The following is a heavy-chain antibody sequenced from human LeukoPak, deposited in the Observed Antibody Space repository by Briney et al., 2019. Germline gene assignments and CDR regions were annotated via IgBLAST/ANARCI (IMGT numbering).Heavy chain of an antibody. V-gene: IGHV4-38-2*02. Sequence: KTSETLSLTCAVSGYLISSGYYWGWIRQPPGKGLEWIGSIYHSGSTQYNPSLKSRVTISVDTSKNQFSLKFNSVTAGDRAVYYCARDSGYSGYDWEGNGAFDIWGQGTMVTVSS. CDR3: ARDSGYSGYDWEGNGAFDI. CDR2: IYHSGST. J-gene: IGHJ3*02. CDR1: GYLISSGYY. D-gene: IGHD5-12*01.